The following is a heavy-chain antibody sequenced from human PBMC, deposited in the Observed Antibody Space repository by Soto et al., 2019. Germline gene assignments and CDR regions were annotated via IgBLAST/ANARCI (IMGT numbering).Heavy chain of an antibody. V-gene: IGHV3-23*01. D-gene: IGHD1-26*01. Sequence: GGALRLSCAASGFMFRRYYLSWVRQAPWKALEWVSAISGGGANTHYADSVQGRFRTTRDNSRSTLYLQMTSLRAEDTAMYYCVYCSRDNCRQSPLDIWGPGTLVTVSS. CDR3: VYCSRDNCRQSPLDI. CDR1: GFMFRRYY. J-gene: IGHJ4*02. CDR2: ISGGGANT.